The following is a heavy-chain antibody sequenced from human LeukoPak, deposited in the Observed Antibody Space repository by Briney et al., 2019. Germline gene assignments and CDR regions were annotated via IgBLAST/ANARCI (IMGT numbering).Heavy chain of an antibody. CDR2: ISRSSSYI. CDR3: ARENTHDYGLLV. Sequence: GGSLRLSCAASGFTFTSYSMNWVRQAPGKGLEWVSSISRSSSYIYYAASVKGRFTISRDNAKNSLYLQMNSLRVGDTAVYYCARENTHDYGLLVWGQGTLVTVSS. D-gene: IGHD4-17*01. V-gene: IGHV3-21*04. CDR1: GFTFTSYS. J-gene: IGHJ4*02.